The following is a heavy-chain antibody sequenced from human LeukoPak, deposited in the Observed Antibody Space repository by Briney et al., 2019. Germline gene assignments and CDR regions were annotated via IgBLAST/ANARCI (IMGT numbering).Heavy chain of an antibody. D-gene: IGHD6-13*01. CDR2: INPSGGST. CDR1: GYTFTSYY. J-gene: IGHJ6*03. CDR3: ARDLGYSSSWYVPAYYYYYMDV. Sequence: ASVKVSCTASGYTFTSYYMHWVRQAPGQGLEWMGIINPSGGSTSYAQKFQGRVTMTRDMSTSTVYMELSSLRSEDTAVYYCARDLGYSSSWYVPAYYYYYMDVWGKGTTVTVSS. V-gene: IGHV1-46*01.